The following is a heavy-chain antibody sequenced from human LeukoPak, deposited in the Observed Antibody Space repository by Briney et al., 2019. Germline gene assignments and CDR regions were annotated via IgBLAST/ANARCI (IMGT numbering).Heavy chain of an antibody. Sequence: PGRSLRLSCAASGFTFSNYAMTWVRQAPGKGLEWVSPISGSGGHTYYTYSVKGRFTVSRDNSKKTLYLQMNSLRAEDTAEYYCARDRSRGGVVGAFDIWGQGSMVTVSS. CDR1: GFTFSNYA. CDR3: ARDRSRGGVVGAFDI. V-gene: IGHV3-23*01. J-gene: IGHJ3*02. D-gene: IGHD1-26*01. CDR2: ISGSGGHT.